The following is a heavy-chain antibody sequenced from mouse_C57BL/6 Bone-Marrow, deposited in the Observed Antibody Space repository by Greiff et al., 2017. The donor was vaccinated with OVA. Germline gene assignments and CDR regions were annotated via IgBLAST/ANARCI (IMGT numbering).Heavy chain of an antibody. D-gene: IGHD1-1*01. V-gene: IGHV1-54*01. CDR3: AREGDGSSFFAY. J-gene: IGHJ3*01. CDR2: INPGSGGT. CDR1: GYAFTNYL. Sequence: QVQLKQSGAELVRPGTSVKVSCKASGYAFTNYLIEWVKQRPGQGLEWIGVINPGSGGTNYNEKFQGKATLTADQSSSTAYMQLSSLTSEDSAVYFGAREGDGSSFFAYWGQGTLVTVSA.